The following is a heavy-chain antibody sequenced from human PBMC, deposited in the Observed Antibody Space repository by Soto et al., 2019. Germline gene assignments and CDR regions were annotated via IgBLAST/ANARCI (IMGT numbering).Heavy chain of an antibody. J-gene: IGHJ4*02. D-gene: IGHD4-17*01. V-gene: IGHV3-49*04. CDR1: GFNFDDFA. CDR2: IRNQTYHETP. Sequence: PGGSLRLSCTVSGFNFDDFAINWVRQAPGKGLEWVGLIRNQTYHETPEYAAAVKGRFTISRDTSNGVAYLQMSSLRVDDSAVYYCAKDSDFGGNRVAFDYWGQGTLVTVSS. CDR3: AKDSDFGGNRVAFDY.